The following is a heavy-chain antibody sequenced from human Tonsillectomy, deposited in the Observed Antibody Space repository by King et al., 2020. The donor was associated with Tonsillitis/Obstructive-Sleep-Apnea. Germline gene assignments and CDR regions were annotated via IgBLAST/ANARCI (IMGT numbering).Heavy chain of an antibody. Sequence: LQLQESGPGLVKPSETLSLTCTVSGGSISSSNYYWGWIRQPPGRGLEWIGSVYYSGSTYYNPSLKSRVTISVDTSKNQFSLKLRSVTAADTAAYYCATLGESHYDFWSGYYPLFDYWGQGTLITVSS. J-gene: IGHJ4*02. D-gene: IGHD3-3*01. CDR1: GGSISSSNYY. CDR2: VYYSGST. V-gene: IGHV4-39*01. CDR3: ATLGESHYDFWSGYYPLFDY.